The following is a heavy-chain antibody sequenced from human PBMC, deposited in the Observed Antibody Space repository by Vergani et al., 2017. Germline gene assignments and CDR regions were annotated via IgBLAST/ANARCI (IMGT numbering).Heavy chain of an antibody. V-gene: IGHV4-39*07. CDR3: AREGYCTNGVCFTLFDV. Sequence: QLQLQESGPGLVKPSETLSLTCTVSGGSITYGAFYWGWIRQSPGKGLEWIGEIRHDGITHYSPSLKSRVTISIDTSTHQFSLNLRSVTAADTAVYYCAREGYCTNGVCFTLFDVWGQGALVTVSS. CDR1: GGSITYGAFY. CDR2: IRHDGIT. J-gene: IGHJ4*02. D-gene: IGHD2-8*01.